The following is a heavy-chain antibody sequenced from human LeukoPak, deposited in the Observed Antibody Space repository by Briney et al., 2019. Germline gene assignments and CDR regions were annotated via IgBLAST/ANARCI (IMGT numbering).Heavy chain of an antibody. D-gene: IGHD4-17*01. CDR2: MNPNSGNT. CDR1: GYTFTSYD. J-gene: IGHJ3*02. Sequence: ASVKVSCKASGYTFTSYDINWVRQATGQGLEWMGWMNPNSGNTGYAQKFQGRVTMTRDTSTSTVYMELSSLRSEDTAVYYCARGDYGKAFDIWGQGTMVTVSS. CDR3: ARGDYGKAFDI. V-gene: IGHV1-8*02.